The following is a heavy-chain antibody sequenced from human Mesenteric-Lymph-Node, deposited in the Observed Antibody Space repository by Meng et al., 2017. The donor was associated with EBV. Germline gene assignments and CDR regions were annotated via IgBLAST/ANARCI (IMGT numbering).Heavy chain of an antibody. CDR1: GGSISGYY. CDR2: IYYNGNN. J-gene: IGHJ4*02. D-gene: IGHD4-17*01. CDR3: ASGGYGEIAY. V-gene: IGHV4-59*01. Sequence: QVQLQESGPGLVKPSETLSLTCTVSGGSISGYYWSWIRQPPGKGLEWIGYIYYNGNNNYNPSLKSRVAISLDTSKNQFSLKLTSVTAADSAVYYCASGGYGEIAYWGQGTLVTVSS.